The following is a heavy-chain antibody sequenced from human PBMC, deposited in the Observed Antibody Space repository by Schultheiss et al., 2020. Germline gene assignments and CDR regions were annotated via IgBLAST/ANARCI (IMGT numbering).Heavy chain of an antibody. CDR1: GFTFSSYA. Sequence: GESLKISCAASGFTFSSYAMSWVRQAPGKGLEWVSAISGSGGSTYYADSVKGRFTISRDNSKNTLYLQMNSLRAEDTAVYYCANLFRGDCGYNDYWGQGTLVTVSS. CDR3: ANLFRGDCGYNDY. CDR2: ISGSGGST. D-gene: IGHD2-21*01. J-gene: IGHJ4*02. V-gene: IGHV3-23*01.